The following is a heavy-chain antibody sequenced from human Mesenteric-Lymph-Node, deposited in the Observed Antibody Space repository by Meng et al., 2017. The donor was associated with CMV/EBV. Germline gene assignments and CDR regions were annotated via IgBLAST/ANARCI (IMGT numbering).Heavy chain of an antibody. V-gene: IGHV1-46*01. CDR3: AIYDYYGSGSPLSPFDY. Sequence: YPFPSYYMHWVRQAPGQGLEWMGIINPSGGSTSYAPQFQGRVTMTRDTSTSTVYMELSSLRSEDTAVYYCAIYDYYGSGSPLSPFDYWGQGTLVTVSS. J-gene: IGHJ4*02. D-gene: IGHD3-10*01. CDR1: YPFPSYY. CDR2: INPSGGST.